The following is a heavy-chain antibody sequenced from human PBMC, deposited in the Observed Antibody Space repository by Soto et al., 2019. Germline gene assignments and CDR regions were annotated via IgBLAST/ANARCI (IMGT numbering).Heavy chain of an antibody. Sequence: EVQLVESGGGLVKPGGSLRLSCAASGFTFSNAWMNWVRQAPGKGLEWVGRIKSKTDGGTTDYAAPVKGRFTISRDDSKNTLYLQMNSLKTEDTAVYYCTTRFTMIVAGDWFDPWGQGTLVTVSS. CDR2: IKSKTDGGTT. CDR3: TTRFTMIVAGDWFDP. V-gene: IGHV3-15*07. D-gene: IGHD3-22*01. CDR1: GFTFSNAW. J-gene: IGHJ5*02.